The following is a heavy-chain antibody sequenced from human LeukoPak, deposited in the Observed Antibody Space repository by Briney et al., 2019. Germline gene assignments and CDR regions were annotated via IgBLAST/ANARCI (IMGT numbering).Heavy chain of an antibody. Sequence: GGSLRLSWAASGFTFSNAWMNWVRQAPGKGLEWVGRIKSKTDGGTTDYAAPVKGRFTISRDDSKNTLYLQMNRLKTEDTAVYYCTTGLYAPEWLLSYDIYWGQGTLVTVSS. CDR2: IKSKTDGGTT. CDR1: GFTFSNAW. D-gene: IGHD3-3*01. J-gene: IGHJ4*02. CDR3: TTGLYAPEWLLSYDIY. V-gene: IGHV3-15*01.